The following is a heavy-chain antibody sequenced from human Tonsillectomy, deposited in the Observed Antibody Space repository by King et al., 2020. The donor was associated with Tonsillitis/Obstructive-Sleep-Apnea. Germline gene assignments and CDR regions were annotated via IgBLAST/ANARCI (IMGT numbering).Heavy chain of an antibody. CDR2: MYYIGST. CDR3: ARVFCRSTSCSASALVFAYYYYSLAV. Sequence: VQLQESGPGLVKPSETLSLTCTVSGGSISSYYWSWIRQPPGKGLEWIGYMYYIGSTNYNPSLKSRVTISVDTSKNQFSLKLSSVTAADTAVYYCARVFCRSTSCSASALVFAYYYYSLAVWGKGTTVTVSS. D-gene: IGHD2-2*01. J-gene: IGHJ6*03. CDR1: GGSISSYY. V-gene: IGHV4-59*01.